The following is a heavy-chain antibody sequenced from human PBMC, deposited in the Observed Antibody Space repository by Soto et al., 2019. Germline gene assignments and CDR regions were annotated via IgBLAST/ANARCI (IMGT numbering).Heavy chain of an antibody. CDR1: GFTFSSYD. D-gene: IGHD3-16*01. V-gene: IGHV3-64*01. Sequence: EVQLAESGGGMVQPGGSLRLSCVASGFTFSSYDMHWVRQAPGKGLEYVSSISSNGGTTYYGNSVKGRFTISRDNSKNTLELQLGRLRAVDMAVYCCVRGVSGEYDYWGEGTGVTVSS. J-gene: IGHJ4*02. CDR3: VRGVSGEYDY. CDR2: ISSNGGTT.